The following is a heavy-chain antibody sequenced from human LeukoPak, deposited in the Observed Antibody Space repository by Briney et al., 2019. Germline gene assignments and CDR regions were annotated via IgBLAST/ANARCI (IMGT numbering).Heavy chain of an antibody. V-gene: IGHV1-24*01. CDR1: GYTLTELS. CDR3: ARDHDRRRKQYYYMDV. CDR2: FDPEDGES. D-gene: IGHD3-22*01. J-gene: IGHJ6*03. Sequence: AASVKVSCKVSGYTLTELSMHWVRQSPGKGLEWMGGFDPEDGESIYAQKFQGRVTMTEDTSTDTAYMELSSLRSEDTAVYYCARDHDRRRKQYYYMDVWGKGTTVTVSS.